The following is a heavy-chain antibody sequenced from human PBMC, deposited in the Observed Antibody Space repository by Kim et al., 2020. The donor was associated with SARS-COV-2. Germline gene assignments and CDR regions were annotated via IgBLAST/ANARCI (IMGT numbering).Heavy chain of an antibody. CDR3: ARAGDTAMAALWGY. Sequence: VDTVKGRFTISRDNAKNSLSLQMNSLRAEDTALYFCARAGDTAMAALWGYWGQGTLVTVSS. D-gene: IGHD5-18*01. J-gene: IGHJ4*02. V-gene: IGHV3-11*05.